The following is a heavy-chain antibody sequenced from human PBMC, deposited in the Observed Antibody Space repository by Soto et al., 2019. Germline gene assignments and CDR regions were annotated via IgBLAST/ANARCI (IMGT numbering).Heavy chain of an antibody. CDR1: GYTFTSYA. V-gene: IGHV1-3*01. D-gene: IGHD5-12*01. Sequence: ASVKVSCKASGYTFTSYAMHWVRQAPGQRLEWMGWINAGNGNTKYSQKFQGRDTITRDTSASTAYMELSSLRSEDTAVYYCAREGGYSGYDDYYYGMDVWGQGTTVTVSS. CDR3: AREGGYSGYDDYYYGMDV. CDR2: INAGNGNT. J-gene: IGHJ6*02.